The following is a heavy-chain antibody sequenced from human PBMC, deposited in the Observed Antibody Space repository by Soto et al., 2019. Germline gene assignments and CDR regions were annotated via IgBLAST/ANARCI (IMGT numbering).Heavy chain of an antibody. CDR2: ISPKMGGT. CDR1: GHTFINYY. CDR3: ARPPGYISDWYYCDL. J-gene: IGHJ4*02. V-gene: IGHV1-2*02. Sequence: ASVKVSCKASGHTFINYYMQWVHQAPGQGFEGMGRISPKMGGTNYAQKFKCRVSMTLDTSVKTAYMELSSLMSEDTAVYYCARPPGYISDWYYCDLWGQGTQVTVSS. D-gene: IGHD3-9*01.